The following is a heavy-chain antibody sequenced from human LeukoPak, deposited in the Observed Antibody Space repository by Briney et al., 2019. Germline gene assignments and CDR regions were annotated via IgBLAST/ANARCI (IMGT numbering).Heavy chain of an antibody. J-gene: IGHJ6*03. CDR3: ARETSQKGAHYMDV. Sequence: SETLSLTCTVSGGSISSYYWSWIRQPPGKGVEWIGYIYYSGSTNYNPSLKSRVTISVDTSKNQFSLKLSSVTAADTAVYYCARETSQKGAHYMDVWGKGTTVTISS. D-gene: IGHD3-16*01. CDR1: GGSISSYY. V-gene: IGHV4-59*01. CDR2: IYYSGST.